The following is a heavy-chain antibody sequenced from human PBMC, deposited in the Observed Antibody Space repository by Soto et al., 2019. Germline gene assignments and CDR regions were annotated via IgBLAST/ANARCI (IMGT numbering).Heavy chain of an antibody. Sequence: GGSLRLSCAASGFTFSSYVMHWVRQAPGKGLEYVSAISGNGGITYYANSVKGRFTISRDNSKNTLYLQMGSLRAEDMAVYYCARARGWSDYYYYYYYMDVWGKGTTVTVSS. CDR2: ISGNGGIT. V-gene: IGHV3-64*01. D-gene: IGHD6-19*01. CDR1: GFTFSSYV. CDR3: ARARGWSDYYYYYYYMDV. J-gene: IGHJ6*03.